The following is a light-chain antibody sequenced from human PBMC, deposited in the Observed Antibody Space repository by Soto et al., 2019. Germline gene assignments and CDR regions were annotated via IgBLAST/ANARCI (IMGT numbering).Light chain of an antibody. CDR1: SSDVGGYSR. J-gene: IGLJ1*01. V-gene: IGLV2-11*01. Sequence: QSALTQPHSVSGSPGQSGTISCTGTSSDVGGYSRVSWYQQHPGKAPTLMIYDVSKRPSGVPGRFSGSKSGNTASLTISGLQAEDEADYYCCSYAGSYRYVFGTGTKLTVL. CDR2: DVS. CDR3: CSYAGSYRYV.